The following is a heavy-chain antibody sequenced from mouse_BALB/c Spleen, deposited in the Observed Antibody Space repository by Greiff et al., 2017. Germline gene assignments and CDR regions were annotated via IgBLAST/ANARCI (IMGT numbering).Heavy chain of an antibody. CDR3: ALYAMDY. Sequence: VQLQQSGPGLVQPSQSLSITCTVSGFSFTSYGVHWVRQSPGKGLEWLGVIWSGGSTDYNAAFISRLSISKDNSKSQVFFKKNSLQANDTARYYCALYAMDYWGQGTSVTVSS. CDR2: IWSGGST. J-gene: IGHJ4*01. V-gene: IGHV2-2*02. CDR1: GFSFTSYG.